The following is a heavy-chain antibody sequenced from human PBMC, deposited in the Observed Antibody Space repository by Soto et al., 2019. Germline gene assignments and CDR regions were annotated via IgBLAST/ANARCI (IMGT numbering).Heavy chain of an antibody. CDR2: IKEDGSEK. CDR1: GFTFSSYW. Sequence: GGSLRLSCAASGFTFSSYWMSWVRQAPGKGLEWVANIKEDGSEKSYVDSVKGRFTISRDNTKNSLYLQMNSLRAEDTAVYYCAKGSYTNYNWFDPWGQGTLVTVSS. V-gene: IGHV3-7*01. D-gene: IGHD2-8*01. CDR3: AKGSYTNYNWFDP. J-gene: IGHJ5*02.